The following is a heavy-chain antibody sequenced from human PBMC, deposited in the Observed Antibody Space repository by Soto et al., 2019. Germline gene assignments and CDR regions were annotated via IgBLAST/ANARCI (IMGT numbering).Heavy chain of an antibody. CDR3: ARRDRIQPCDY. J-gene: IGHJ4*02. V-gene: IGHV1-3*01. CDR2: INAGNGNT. Sequence: QVQLVQSGAEVKKPGASVKVSCKASGYTFTSYAMHWVRQAPGQRLEWMGWINAGNGNTKYSQKFQGRVTITRDTSASTAHMELRSLRSEDTAVYFCARRDRIQPCDYLGQGTLVTVSS. CDR1: GYTFTSYA. D-gene: IGHD5-18*01.